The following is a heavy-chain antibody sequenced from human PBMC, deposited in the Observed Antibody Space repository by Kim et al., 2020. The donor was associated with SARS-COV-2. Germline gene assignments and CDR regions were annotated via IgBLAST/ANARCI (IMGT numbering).Heavy chain of an antibody. D-gene: IGHD2-2*01. CDR3: ANRTGNMDV. V-gene: IGHV1-69*13. Sequence: SVKVSCKASGDAFSNYAIRWVRQAPGQGLEWMGEIMPIFGTTKDAQKFQDRFTITADGSTNTAYMELSSLRSEDTAVYYCANRTGNMDVWGHGTTIIVSS. CDR1: GDAFSNYA. CDR2: IMPIFGTT. J-gene: IGHJ6*02.